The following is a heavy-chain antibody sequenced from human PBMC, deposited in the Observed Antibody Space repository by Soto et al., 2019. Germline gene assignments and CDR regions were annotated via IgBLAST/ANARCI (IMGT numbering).Heavy chain of an antibody. CDR1: GYTFTDYY. D-gene: IGHD3-22*01. Sequence: QVHLVQSGAEVKKPGASVKVSCKASGYTFTDYYMHXVRQAPGQGLEWMGWINPNSGGTNYAQKFQGKVTMTRDTSISTAYMELSRLRSDDTAVYYCARVIYDSSGYYPFDYWGQGTLVTVSS. J-gene: IGHJ4*02. CDR2: INPNSGGT. V-gene: IGHV1-2*02. CDR3: ARVIYDSSGYYPFDY.